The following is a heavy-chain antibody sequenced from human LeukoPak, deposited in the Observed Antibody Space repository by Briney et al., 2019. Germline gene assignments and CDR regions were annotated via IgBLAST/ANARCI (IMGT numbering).Heavy chain of an antibody. J-gene: IGHJ4*02. V-gene: IGHV1-18*04. Sequence: ASVKVSCKASGYTFTSYYMHWVRQAPGQGLEWMGWISAYNGNTNYAQKLQGRVTMTTDTSTSTAYMELRSLRSDDTAVYYCARRDTAMETFDYWGQGTLVTVSS. D-gene: IGHD5-18*01. CDR1: GYTFTSYY. CDR2: ISAYNGNT. CDR3: ARRDTAMETFDY.